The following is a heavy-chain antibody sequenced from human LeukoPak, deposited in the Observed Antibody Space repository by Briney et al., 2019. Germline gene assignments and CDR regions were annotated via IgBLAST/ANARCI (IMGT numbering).Heavy chain of an antibody. CDR3: AIYYDSSALDY. J-gene: IGHJ4*02. D-gene: IGHD3-22*01. V-gene: IGHV3-48*01. CDR1: GFIFSNYW. Sequence: GGSMRLSCAASGFIFSNYWMNWVRQAPGKGLEWVSYISSSSSTIYYADSAKGRFTISRDNAKNSLYLQMNSLRAEDTAVYYCAIYYDSSALDYWGQGTLVTVSS. CDR2: ISSSSSTI.